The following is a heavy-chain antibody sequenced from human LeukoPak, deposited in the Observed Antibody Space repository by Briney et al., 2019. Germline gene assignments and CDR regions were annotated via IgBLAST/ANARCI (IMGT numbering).Heavy chain of an antibody. V-gene: IGHV4-39*07. J-gene: IGHJ5*02. CDR3: AREGGIEGNWFDP. D-gene: IGHD3-16*01. CDR1: GGSISSSSYY. Sequence: PSETLSLTCTVSGGSISSSSYYWGWIRQPPGKGLEWIGSIYYSGSTYYNPSLKSRVTISVDTSKNQFSLKLSSVTAADTAVYYCAREGGIEGNWFDPWGQGTLVTVSS. CDR2: IYYSGST.